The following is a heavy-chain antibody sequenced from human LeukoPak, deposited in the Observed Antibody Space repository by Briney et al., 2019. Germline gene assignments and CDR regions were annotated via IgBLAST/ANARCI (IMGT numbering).Heavy chain of an antibody. CDR1: GGSISSYY. CDR3: ARARSSGYYYGS. D-gene: IGHD3-22*01. Sequence: PSETLSPTCTVSGGSISSYYWSWIRQPPGKGLEWIGYIYYSGSTNYNPSLKSRVTISVDTSKNQFSLKLSSVTAADTAVYYCARARSSGYYYGSWGQGTLVTVSS. J-gene: IGHJ5*02. V-gene: IGHV4-59*01. CDR2: IYYSGST.